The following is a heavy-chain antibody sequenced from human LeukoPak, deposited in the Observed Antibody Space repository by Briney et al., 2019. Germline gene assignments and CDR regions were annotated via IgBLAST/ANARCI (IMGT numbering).Heavy chain of an antibody. CDR1: GGSISSYY. J-gene: IGHJ4*02. Sequence: SSETLSLICTVSGGSISSYYWNWIRQPPGKGLEWIGYIYYSGSTSYNPSLKSRVTISVDTSKNQFSLKLSSVTAADTAVYYCATHAITSSNWSLFDYWGQGTLVTVSS. D-gene: IGHD6-13*01. CDR3: ATHAITSSNWSLFDY. V-gene: IGHV4-59*08. CDR2: IYYSGST.